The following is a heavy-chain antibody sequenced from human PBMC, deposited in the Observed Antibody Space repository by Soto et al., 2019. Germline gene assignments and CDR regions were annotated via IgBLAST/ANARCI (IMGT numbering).Heavy chain of an antibody. CDR2: ISPNGAAT. J-gene: IGHJ4*02. D-gene: IGHD3-9*01. V-gene: IGHV3-64D*06. CDR1: GFNFGTYD. CDR3: VKLTDY. Sequence: GGSLRLSCSASGFNFGTYDVRWVRQAPAKGLEFVAGISPNGAATYYADTVKGRSTISRDNSKNTLYLQMSSLTPDETAVYYFVKLTDYWGLGTLVTVSS.